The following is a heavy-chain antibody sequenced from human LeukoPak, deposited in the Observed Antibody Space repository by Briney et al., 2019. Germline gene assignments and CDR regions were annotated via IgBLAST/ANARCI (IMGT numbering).Heavy chain of an antibody. CDR2: INPNNGDT. J-gene: IGHJ4*02. CDR1: GYTFTGYY. Sequence: ASVKVSCKASGYTFTGYYIHWARQAPGQGPEWMGWINPNNGDTNYAQKFQVRVTMTRDTSISTAYMELSGLRSDDTAVYFCARDQSGHGSSSNYFDYWGQGTLVTVSS. D-gene: IGHD6-13*01. CDR3: ARDQSGHGSSSNYFDY. V-gene: IGHV1-2*02.